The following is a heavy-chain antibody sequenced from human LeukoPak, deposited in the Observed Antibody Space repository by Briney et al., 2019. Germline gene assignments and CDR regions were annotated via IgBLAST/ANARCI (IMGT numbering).Heavy chain of an antibody. V-gene: IGHV5-51*01. CDR2: IYPSDSDT. CDR3: ARGGNSNLNWFDP. J-gene: IGHJ5*02. CDR1: GYGFTTYW. D-gene: IGHD4-23*01. Sequence: GESLEISCKGSGYGFTTYWIGWVRQMPGKGLEWMGIIYPSDSDTKYSPSFQGQVTISADKSISTAYLQWSSLKASDTAMYYCARGGNSNLNWFDPWGQGTLVTVSS.